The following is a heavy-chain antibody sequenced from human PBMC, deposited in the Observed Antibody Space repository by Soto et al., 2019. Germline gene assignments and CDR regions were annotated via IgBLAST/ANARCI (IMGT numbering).Heavy chain of an antibody. D-gene: IGHD3-3*01. CDR2: ISISGNT. CDR1: CGSISSGC. CDR3: ARGREDFHAGSGPRWMWLAP. J-gene: IGHJ5*02. V-gene: IGHV4-59*01. Sequence: SETLSLTCTGSCGSISSGCWSWIRQPPGKGLEWIGYISISGNTDYSPSLKSRANISADTSRNQFSLKLRSVNTADTAVYFCARGREDFHAGSGPRWMWLAPWGQGTLVT.